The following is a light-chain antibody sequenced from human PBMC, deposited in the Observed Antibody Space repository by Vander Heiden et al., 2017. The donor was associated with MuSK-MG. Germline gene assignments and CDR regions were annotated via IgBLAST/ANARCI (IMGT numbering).Light chain of an antibody. V-gene: IGKV1-39*01. CDR2: AAS. J-gene: IGKJ2*01. Sequence: IQMTQSPSSLSASVGDRVTITCRASQSISSYLNWYQQKPGKAPKLLIYAASSLQSGVPSRFSGSGSGTDFTLTISRLQPEDFATYYCQQSDSTPGTFGQGTKLEIK. CDR1: QSISSY. CDR3: QQSDSTPGT.